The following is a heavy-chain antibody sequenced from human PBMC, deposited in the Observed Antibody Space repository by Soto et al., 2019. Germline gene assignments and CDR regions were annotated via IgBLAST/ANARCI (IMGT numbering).Heavy chain of an antibody. J-gene: IGHJ4*02. Sequence: PSETLSLTCAVSGGSISSSNWWSWVRQPPGKGLEWIGEIYHSGSTNYNPSLKSRVTISVDKSKNQFSLKLSSVTAADTAVYYCARDDPTSRPWLVHWGQGTLVTVSS. V-gene: IGHV4-4*02. CDR2: IYHSGST. D-gene: IGHD6-19*01. CDR1: GGSISSSNW. CDR3: ARDDPTSRPWLVH.